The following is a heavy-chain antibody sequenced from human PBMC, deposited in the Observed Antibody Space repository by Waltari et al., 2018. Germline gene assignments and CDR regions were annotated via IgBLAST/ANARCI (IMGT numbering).Heavy chain of an antibody. V-gene: IGHV4-39*01. Sequence: QLQLQESGPGLVKPSETLSLTCTVSGGSISSSSYYWGWIRQPPGKGLEWIGSIYYSGSTYYNPSLKSRVTISVDTSKNQFSLKLSSVTAADTAVYYCARHERRQQLVDYWGQGTLVTVSS. CDR2: IYYSGST. D-gene: IGHD6-13*01. J-gene: IGHJ4*02. CDR3: ARHERRQQLVDY. CDR1: GGSISSSSYY.